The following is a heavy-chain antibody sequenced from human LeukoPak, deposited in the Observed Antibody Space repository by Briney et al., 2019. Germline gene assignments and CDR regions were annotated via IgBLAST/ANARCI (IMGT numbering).Heavy chain of an antibody. CDR1: GFTFSTYW. CDR2: IFYSGST. V-gene: IGHV4-59*01. D-gene: IGHD5-24*01. CDR3: VREAYKNYFDY. Sequence: GSLRLSCAASGFTFSTYWMTWIRQPPGKGLEWIGYIFYSGSTNYNPSLKSRVTISVDTSKNQFSLKLSSVTAADTAVYYCVREAYKNYFDYWGQGTLVTVSS. J-gene: IGHJ4*02.